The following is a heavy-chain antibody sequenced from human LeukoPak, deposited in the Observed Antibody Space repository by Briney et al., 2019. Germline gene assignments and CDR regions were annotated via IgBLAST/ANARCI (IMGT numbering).Heavy chain of an antibody. Sequence: SETLSLTCTVSGGSISSYYWSWIRQPAGKGLEWIGRIYTTGSTNYNPSLKSRVTMSSDTSKNQLSLKLTSVTAADTAVYYCAGGAGDDLDYWGQGTLVSVSS. CDR1: GGSISSYY. J-gene: IGHJ4*02. CDR3: AGGAGDDLDY. V-gene: IGHV4-4*07. CDR2: IYTTGST. D-gene: IGHD7-27*01.